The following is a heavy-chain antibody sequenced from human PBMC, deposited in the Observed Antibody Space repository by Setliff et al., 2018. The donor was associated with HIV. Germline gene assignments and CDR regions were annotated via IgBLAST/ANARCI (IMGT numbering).Heavy chain of an antibody. D-gene: IGHD3-10*01. CDR3: AQGAIRDSGSHITTR. J-gene: IGHJ4*02. CDR2: INPNSDGT. CDR1: GYSFTDYY. V-gene: IGHV1-2*02. Sequence: GASVKVSCKASGYSFTDYYIHWVQQAPGQGLEWMGWINPNSDGTNYAQKFQGRITMTRDSSISTAYIELSRLRSDDTAVYYCAQGAIRDSGSHITTRWGQGTLVTVSS.